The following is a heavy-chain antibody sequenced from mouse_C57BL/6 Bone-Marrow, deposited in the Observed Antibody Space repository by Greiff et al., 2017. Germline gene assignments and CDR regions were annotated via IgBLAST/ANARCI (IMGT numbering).Heavy chain of an antibody. V-gene: IGHV1-55*01. Sequence: VQLQQPGAELVKPGASVKMSCKASVYTFTSYWITWVKQRPGQGLEWIGDIYPGSGSTNYNEKFKSKATLTVDTSSSTAYRQLSSLTSEDSAVYYCASDYYGRFDYWGQGTTLTVSS. CDR3: ASDYYGRFDY. J-gene: IGHJ2*01. D-gene: IGHD1-1*01. CDR2: IYPGSGST. CDR1: VYTFTSYW.